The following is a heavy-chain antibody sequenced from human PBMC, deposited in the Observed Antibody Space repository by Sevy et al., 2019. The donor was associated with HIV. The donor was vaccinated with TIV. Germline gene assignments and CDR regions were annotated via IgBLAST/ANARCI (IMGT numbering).Heavy chain of an antibody. J-gene: IGHJ4*02. D-gene: IGHD3-10*01. CDR2: IGGSADYT. CDR1: GFTFSSYA. Sequence: GGSLRLSCVTSGFTFSSYAMSWVRQTPGKGLEWVSVIGGSADYTYYADSVKGRFTISRENSKNTLYLQMNGLRADDTAVYYWAKEVSEHSYSVYWGQGTLVTVSA. V-gene: IGHV3-23*01. CDR3: AKEVSEHSYSVY.